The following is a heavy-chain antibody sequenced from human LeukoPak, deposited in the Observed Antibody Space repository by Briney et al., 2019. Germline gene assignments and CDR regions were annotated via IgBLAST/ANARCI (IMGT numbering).Heavy chain of an antibody. V-gene: IGHV3-9*01. CDR3: ARASLGSSWYDY. D-gene: IGHD6-13*01. CDR2: ISWNSGSI. CDR1: GFTFDDYA. J-gene: IGHJ4*02. Sequence: GGSLRLSCAASGFTFDDYAMHWVRQAPGKGLEWVSGISWNSGSIGYADSVKGRFTISRDNAKNSLYLQMNSLRAEDTAVYYCARASLGSSWYDYWGQGTRVTVSS.